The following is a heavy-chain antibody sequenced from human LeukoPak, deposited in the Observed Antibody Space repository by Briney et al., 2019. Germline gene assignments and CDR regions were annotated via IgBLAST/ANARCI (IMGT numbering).Heavy chain of an antibody. CDR2: LNQDGNVW. D-gene: IGHD3-16*01. J-gene: IGHJ4*02. Sequence: GGPLRLSCAASGFTFSSHWMTWVRQAPGKGLEFVANLNQDGNVWNYVDSVRGRFTISRDNAKNSVHLQLNSLRVEDTAVYYCARDWGWTTFDSWGQGTLVAVSS. CDR3: ARDWGWTTFDS. CDR1: GFTFSSHW. V-gene: IGHV3-7*01.